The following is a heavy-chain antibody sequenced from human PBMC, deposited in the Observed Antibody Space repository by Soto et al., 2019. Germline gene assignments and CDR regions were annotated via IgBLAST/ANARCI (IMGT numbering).Heavy chain of an antibody. CDR2: IYYSGST. CDR1: GGSIASYY. J-gene: IGHJ4*02. V-gene: IGHV4-59*08. CDR3: ARRYGGTFDY. D-gene: IGHD2-15*01. Sequence: SVTLSLTCTIHGGSIASYYCSWIRQPPGKGLEWIGYIYYSGSTNYTPSLKSRVTISVDTSKNQFSLKLSSVTAADTAVYYCARRYGGTFDYWGQGTLVTVS.